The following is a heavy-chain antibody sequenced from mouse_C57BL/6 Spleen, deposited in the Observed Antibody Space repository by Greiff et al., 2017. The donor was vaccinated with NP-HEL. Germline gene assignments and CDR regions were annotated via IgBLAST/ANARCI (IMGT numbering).Heavy chain of an antibody. D-gene: IGHD1-1*01. CDR2: IDPETGGT. Sequence: QVQLQQSGAELVRPGASVTLSCKASGYTFTDYEMHWVKQTPVHGLEWIGAIDPETGGTAYNQKFKGKAILTADKSSSTAYMELRSLTSEDSAVYYCTLYYGSSDEGAMDYWGQGTSVTVSS. CDR1: GYTFTDYE. V-gene: IGHV1-15*01. J-gene: IGHJ4*01. CDR3: TLYYGSSDEGAMDY.